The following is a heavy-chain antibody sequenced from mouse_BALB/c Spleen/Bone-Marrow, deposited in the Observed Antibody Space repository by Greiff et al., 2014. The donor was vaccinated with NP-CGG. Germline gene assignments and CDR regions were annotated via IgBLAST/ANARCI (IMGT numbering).Heavy chain of an antibody. D-gene: IGHD1-1*01. CDR3: AGRWDYSYAMDY. V-gene: IGHV1-80*01. CDR1: GYAFSNYW. J-gene: IGHJ4*01. Sequence: VHLVESGAELVRPGSSVKISCKASGYAFSNYWMNWVKQRPGQGLEWIGQIYPGDTDIHYNGKFKGKATLTADKSSSTAYMQLRSLTSEDSAVYFCAGRWDYSYAMDYWGQGTSVTVSS. CDR2: IYPGDTDI.